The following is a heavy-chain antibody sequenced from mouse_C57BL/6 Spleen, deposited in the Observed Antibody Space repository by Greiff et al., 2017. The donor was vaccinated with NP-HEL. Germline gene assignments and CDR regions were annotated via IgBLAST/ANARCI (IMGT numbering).Heavy chain of an antibody. D-gene: IGHD1-1*01. V-gene: IGHV2-9-1*01. CDR3: ARNDYYGSSHWYFDV. Sequence: QVQLKQSGPGLVAPSQSLSITCTVSGFSLTSYAISWVRQPPGKGLEWLGVIWTGGGTTYNSALNSRLSISKDNSKSQVFLKMNSLQTDDTARYYCARNDYYGSSHWYFDVWGTGTTVTVAS. CDR2: IWTGGGT. CDR1: GFSLTSYA. J-gene: IGHJ1*03.